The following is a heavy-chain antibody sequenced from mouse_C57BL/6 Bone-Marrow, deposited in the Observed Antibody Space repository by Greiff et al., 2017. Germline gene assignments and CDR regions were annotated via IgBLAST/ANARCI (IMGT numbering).Heavy chain of an antibody. CDR3: ANYAMDY. Sequence: VQLQQSGPGLVQPSQSLSITCTVSGFSLTSYGVHWVRQSPGKGLEWLGVIWRGGSTDYNAALMSRLSITKDNSKRQVFSKMNSLQADDTTIYYCANYAMDYWGQGTSVTVAS. J-gene: IGHJ4*01. V-gene: IGHV2-5*01. CDR1: GFSLTSYG. CDR2: IWRGGST.